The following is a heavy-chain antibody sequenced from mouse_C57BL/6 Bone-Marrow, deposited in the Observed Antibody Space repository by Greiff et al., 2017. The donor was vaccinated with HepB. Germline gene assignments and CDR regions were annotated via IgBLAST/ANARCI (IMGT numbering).Heavy chain of an antibody. CDR1: GYTFTNYT. CDR2: INPSSGYT. J-gene: IGHJ4*01. D-gene: IGHD1-3*01. CDR3: AKADNYSDYYAMDY. Sequence: VQLQQSGAELARPGASVKMSCKASGYTFTNYTMHWVKQRPGQGLEWIGYINPSSGYTKYNQKFKDKATLTADKSSSTAYMQLSSLTSEDSAVYYCAKADNYSDYYAMDYWGQGTSVTVSS. V-gene: IGHV1-4*01.